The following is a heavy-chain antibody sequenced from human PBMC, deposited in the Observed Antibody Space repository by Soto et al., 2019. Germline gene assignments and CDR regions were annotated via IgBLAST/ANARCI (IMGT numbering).Heavy chain of an antibody. CDR3: ASYTPSGYYYYGMDV. CDR1: GYTFTSYG. D-gene: IGHD3-10*01. Sequence: ASVKVSCKASGYTFTSYGISWVRQAPGQGLEWMGWISAYNGNTNYAQKLQGRVTMTTDTSTSTAYMELRSLRSDDTAVYYCASYTPSGYYYYGMDVWGQGTTVPVSS. J-gene: IGHJ6*02. V-gene: IGHV1-18*01. CDR2: ISAYNGNT.